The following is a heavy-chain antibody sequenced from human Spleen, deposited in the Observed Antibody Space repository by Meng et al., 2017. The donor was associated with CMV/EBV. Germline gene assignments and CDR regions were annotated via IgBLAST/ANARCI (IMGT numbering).Heavy chain of an antibody. CDR3: ARTSIAARRDCEY. D-gene: IGHD6-6*01. Sequence: VQPQRLGPRLVKGWQTPSLTCSISGDSVSSNSAAWNWIRQSPTRGREWLGRTYYRSEWYNNYAVSVKSRITINPDTSKNQFSLQLISVTPEDTAVYYCARTSIAARRDCEYWGQGTLVTVSS. V-gene: IGHV6-1*01. J-gene: IGHJ4*02. CDR2: TYYRSEWYN. CDR1: GDSVSSNSAA.